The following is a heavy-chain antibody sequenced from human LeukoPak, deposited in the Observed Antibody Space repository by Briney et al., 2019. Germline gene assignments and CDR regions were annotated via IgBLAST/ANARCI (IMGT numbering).Heavy chain of an antibody. J-gene: IGHJ4*02. V-gene: IGHV4-39*07. D-gene: IGHD5-24*01. CDR3: ARSLDGYSTFDY. CDR1: GGSISSNSYY. Sequence: SETLSLTCAVSGGSISSNSYYWDWIRQPPGKGLEWIGSIYYSGSTYYNPSLKSRVTISVDTSKNQFSLKLSSATAADTAVYYCARSLDGYSTFDYWGQGTLVTVSS. CDR2: IYYSGST.